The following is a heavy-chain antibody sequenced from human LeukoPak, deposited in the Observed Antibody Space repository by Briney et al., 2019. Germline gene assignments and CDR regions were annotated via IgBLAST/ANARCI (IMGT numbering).Heavy chain of an antibody. J-gene: IGHJ6*03. CDR2: IRYDGSNK. Sequence: GGSLRLSCAAPGFTFSSYGMHWVRQAPGKGLEWVAFIRYDGSNKYYADSVKGRFTISRDNSKNTLYLQMNSLRAEDTAVYYCAKDPGDRRYYYYYMDVWGKGTTVTISS. CDR1: GFTFSSYG. D-gene: IGHD3-10*01. CDR3: AKDPGDRRYYYYYMDV. V-gene: IGHV3-30*02.